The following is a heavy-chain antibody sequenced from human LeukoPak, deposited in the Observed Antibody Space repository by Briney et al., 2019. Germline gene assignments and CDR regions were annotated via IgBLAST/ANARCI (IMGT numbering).Heavy chain of an antibody. CDR1: GGSISSSNW. CDR2: IFPSGGEI. J-gene: IGHJ4*02. D-gene: IGHD5-18*01. V-gene: IGHV3-53*01. CDR3: ATYRQVLLPFES. Sequence: HASETLSLTCAVSGGSISSSNWWSWVRQPPGKGLEWVSSIFPSGGEIHYADSVRGRFTISRDNSKSTLSLQMNSLRVEDTAIYYCATYRQVLLPFESWGQGTLVTVSS.